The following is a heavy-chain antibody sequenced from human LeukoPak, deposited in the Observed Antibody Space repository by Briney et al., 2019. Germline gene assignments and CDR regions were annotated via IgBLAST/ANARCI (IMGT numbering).Heavy chain of an antibody. D-gene: IGHD3-10*01. V-gene: IGHV1-69*13. CDR3: ASVVEFKFDY. CDR2: IIPIFGTA. Sequence: ASVKVSCKASGGTFSSYAISWVRQAPGQGLEWMGGIIPIFGTANYAQKFQGRVTITADESTSTAYMELSSLRSEDTAVYYCASVVEFKFDYWGQGTLVTVSS. CDR1: GGTFSSYA. J-gene: IGHJ4*02.